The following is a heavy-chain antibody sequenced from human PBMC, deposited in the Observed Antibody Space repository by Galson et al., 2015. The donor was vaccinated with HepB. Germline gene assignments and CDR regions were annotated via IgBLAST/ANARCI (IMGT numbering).Heavy chain of an antibody. J-gene: IGHJ6*02. Sequence: SLRLSCAASGFAFSSYAMHWVRQAPGKGLEWVAVISYDGSNKYYADSVKGRFTISRDNSKNTLYLQMNSLRAEDTAVYYCARDSRTPIGYDFWSGYPRDSNGMDVWGQGTTVTVSS. V-gene: IGHV3-30-3*01. D-gene: IGHD3-3*01. CDR1: GFAFSSYA. CDR3: ARDSRTPIGYDFWSGYPRDSNGMDV. CDR2: ISYDGSNK.